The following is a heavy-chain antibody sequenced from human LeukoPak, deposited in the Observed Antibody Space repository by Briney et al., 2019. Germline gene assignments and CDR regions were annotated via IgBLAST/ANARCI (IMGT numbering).Heavy chain of an antibody. D-gene: IGHD3-3*01. CDR2: IKQDGSEK. CDR3: ARDPAAATDYDFWSGSPFDAEYFQH. Sequence: GGSLRLSCAASGFTFSYYAMSWVRQAPGKGLEWVANIKQDGSEKYYVDSVKGRFTISRDNAKNSLYLQMNSLRAEDTAVYYCARDPAAATDYDFWSGSPFDAEYFQHWGQGTLVTVSS. V-gene: IGHV3-7*01. J-gene: IGHJ1*01. CDR1: GFTFSYYA.